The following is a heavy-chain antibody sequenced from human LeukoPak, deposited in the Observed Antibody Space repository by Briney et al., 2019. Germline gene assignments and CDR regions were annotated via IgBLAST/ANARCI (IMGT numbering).Heavy chain of an antibody. V-gene: IGHV7-4-1*02. CDR1: GYTFTGYY. Sequence: GASVKVSCKASGYTFTGYYMHWVRQAPGQGLEWMGWINTNTGNPTYAQGFTGRFVFSLDTSVSTAYLQISSLKAEDTAVYYCARDAPYYYDSSGYPNYYYYGMDVWGQGTTVTVSS. CDR2: INTNTGNP. CDR3: ARDAPYYYDSSGYPNYYYYGMDV. D-gene: IGHD3-22*01. J-gene: IGHJ6*02.